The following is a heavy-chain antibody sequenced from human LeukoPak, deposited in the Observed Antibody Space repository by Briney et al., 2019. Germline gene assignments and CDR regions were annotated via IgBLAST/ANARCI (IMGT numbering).Heavy chain of an antibody. CDR1: GFTFSSYG. CDR3: AKGLSRVAGTSDAFDI. V-gene: IGHV3-23*01. Sequence: GGSLRLSCAASGFTFSSYGMSWVRQAPGKGLEWVSAISGSGGSTYYADSVKGRFTISRDNSKNTLYLQMNSLRAEDTAVYYCAKGLSRVAGTSDAFDIWGQGTMVTVSS. D-gene: IGHD6-19*01. CDR2: ISGSGGST. J-gene: IGHJ3*02.